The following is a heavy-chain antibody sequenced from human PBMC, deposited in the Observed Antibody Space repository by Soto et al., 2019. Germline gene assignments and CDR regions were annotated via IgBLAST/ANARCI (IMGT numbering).Heavy chain of an antibody. CDR2: INHNGST. Sequence: QVQLQQWGAGLLKPSETLSLTCAVYGGSFSGYYWSWIRQPPGKGLEWIGEINHNGSTNYNPSLKSRVTISVDTSKNQFSLKLSSVTAADTTVYYCARATRLARVYGMDVWGQGTTVTVSS. CDR3: ARATRLARVYGMDV. J-gene: IGHJ6*02. CDR1: GGSFSGYY. D-gene: IGHD6-19*01. V-gene: IGHV4-34*01.